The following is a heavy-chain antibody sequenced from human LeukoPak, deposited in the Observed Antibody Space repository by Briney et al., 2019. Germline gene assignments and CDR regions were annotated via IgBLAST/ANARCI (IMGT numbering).Heavy chain of an antibody. V-gene: IGHV6-1*01. J-gene: IGHJ4*02. D-gene: IGHD3-22*01. Sequence: SQTLSLTCAISGDSVSSNSAAWNWIRQSPSRGLEWLGRTYYRSKWYNDYAVSVKSRITINPDTSKNQFSLQLNSVTPEDTAVYYCARDLIFGDLYDSSGYFDYWGQGTLVTVSS. CDR2: TYYRSKWYN. CDR1: GDSVSSNSAA. CDR3: ARDLIFGDLYDSSGYFDY.